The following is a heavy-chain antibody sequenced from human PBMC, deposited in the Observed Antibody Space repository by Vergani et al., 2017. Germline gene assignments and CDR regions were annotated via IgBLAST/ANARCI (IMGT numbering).Heavy chain of an antibody. Sequence: QVQLQESGPGLVKPSQTLSLTCTVSGGSISSGSYYWSWIRQPAGKGLEWIGRIYTSGSTNYNPSLKSRVTISVDTSKNQFPLKLSSVTAADSAVYYCARDNQGFDYWGQGTLVTVSS. CDR3: ARDNQGFDY. J-gene: IGHJ4*02. CDR2: IYTSGST. CDR1: GGSISSGSYY. D-gene: IGHD1-14*01. V-gene: IGHV4-61*02.